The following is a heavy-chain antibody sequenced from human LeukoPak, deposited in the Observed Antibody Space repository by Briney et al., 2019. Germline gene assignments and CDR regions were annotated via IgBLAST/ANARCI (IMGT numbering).Heavy chain of an antibody. CDR1: GYSFTSYW. CDR2: TYPGDSDT. Sequence: GESLKISCKGSGYSFTSYWIGWVRQMPGKGLEWMGITYPGDSDTRYSPSFQGQVTISADKSISTAYLQWSSLKALDTAMYYCARPRIAAAGNVYYMDVWGKGTTVTVSS. J-gene: IGHJ6*03. D-gene: IGHD6-13*01. CDR3: ARPRIAAAGNVYYMDV. V-gene: IGHV5-51*01.